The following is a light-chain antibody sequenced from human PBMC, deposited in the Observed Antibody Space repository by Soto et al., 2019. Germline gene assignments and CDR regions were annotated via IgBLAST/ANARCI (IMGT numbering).Light chain of an antibody. CDR3: CSYAGSSTLV. Sequence: QSALTQPASVSGSPGQSITISCTGTSSDVGSYNLVSWYQQHPGKAPKLMIYEGSKRPSGVSNRFSGSKSGNTASLTISGLQAEVEADYYCCSYAGSSTLVFGGGTKLTVL. CDR1: SSDVGSYNL. J-gene: IGLJ2*01. CDR2: EGS. V-gene: IGLV2-23*01.